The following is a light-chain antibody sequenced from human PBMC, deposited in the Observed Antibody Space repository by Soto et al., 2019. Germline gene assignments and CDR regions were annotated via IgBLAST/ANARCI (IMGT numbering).Light chain of an antibody. CDR2: NVS. CDR1: SSDVGGYDY. Sequence: QSALTQPASVSGSPGQSITISCTGTSSDVGGYDYVSWYQQHPGNAPKLLIYNVSDRPSGISNRFSGSKSGNTASLTISGLQAEDEADYFCSSYSTRSTRYVFGTGTKVTVL. CDR3: SSYSTRSTRYV. V-gene: IGLV2-14*01. J-gene: IGLJ1*01.